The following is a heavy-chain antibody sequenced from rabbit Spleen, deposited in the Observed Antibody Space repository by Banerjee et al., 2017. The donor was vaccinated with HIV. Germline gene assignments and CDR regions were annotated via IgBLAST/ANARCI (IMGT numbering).Heavy chain of an antibody. J-gene: IGHJ4*01. CDR3: AGDSTGNGGYYYFDL. D-gene: IGHD1-1*01. CDR2: IDPIFGIA. V-gene: IGHV1S45*01. CDR1: GFDFSRYYM. Sequence: QEQLVESGGGLVQPGGSLKLSCKASGFDFSRYYMSWVRQAPGKGLEWIGDIDPIFGIAVYASWAKGRFTFSKTSSTTVTLQMTSLTAADTATYFCAGDSTGNGGYYYFDLWGQGTLVTVS.